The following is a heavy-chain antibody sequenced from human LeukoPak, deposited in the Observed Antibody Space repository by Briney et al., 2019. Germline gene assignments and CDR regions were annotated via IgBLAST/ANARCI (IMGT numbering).Heavy chain of an antibody. CDR2: INHSGST. CDR3: ARVKRKYQLLKPLHETPSHYFDY. CDR1: GGSFSGYY. J-gene: IGHJ4*02. Sequence: SETLSLTCAVYGGSFSGYYWSWIRQPPGKGLEWIGEINHSGSTNYNPALKSRVTISLDTSKNQFSLKLSSVTAADTAMYYCARVKRKYQLLKPLHETPSHYFDYWGQGTLVTVSS. D-gene: IGHD2-2*01. V-gene: IGHV4-34*01.